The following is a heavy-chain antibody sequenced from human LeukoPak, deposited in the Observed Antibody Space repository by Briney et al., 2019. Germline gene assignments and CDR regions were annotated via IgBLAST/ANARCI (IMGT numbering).Heavy chain of an antibody. Sequence: GGSLRLSCAASGFTVSSNYMTWVRQAPGKGLEWVSIMYSGGSTFYADSVKGRFTISRDNSKNTLYLQMNSLRAEDTAVYYCARYISGHSLDSWGQGTLVTVSS. CDR3: ARYISGHSLDS. CDR2: MYSGGST. D-gene: IGHD3-22*01. V-gene: IGHV3-53*01. CDR1: GFTVSSNY. J-gene: IGHJ4*02.